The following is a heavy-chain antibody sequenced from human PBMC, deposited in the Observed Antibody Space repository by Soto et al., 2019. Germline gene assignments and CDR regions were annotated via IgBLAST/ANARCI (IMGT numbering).Heavy chain of an antibody. CDR3: ARDYFQWQSAAGPGTDYYYYGMDV. D-gene: IGHD6-13*01. CDR1: GFTFSSYA. Sequence: QVQLVESGGGVVQPGRSLRLSCAASGFTFSSYAMHWVRQAPGKGLEWVAVISYDGSNKYYADSVKGRFTISRDNSKNTLYRQMNSLRAEDTAVYYCARDYFQWQSAAGPGTDYYYYGMDVWGQGTTVTVSS. CDR2: ISYDGSNK. V-gene: IGHV3-30-3*01. J-gene: IGHJ6*02.